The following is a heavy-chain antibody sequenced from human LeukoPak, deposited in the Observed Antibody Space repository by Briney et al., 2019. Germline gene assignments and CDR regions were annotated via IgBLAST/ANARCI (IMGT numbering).Heavy chain of an antibody. D-gene: IGHD5-24*01. V-gene: IGHV3-53*01. Sequence: GGSLRLSCAVSGFSVRTNYMSWVRQAPGKGPEWVSLIYSSGSTYHTDSVKGRFTISRDNSQNTLYLQMNSLSAEDTAVYYCARTFVSGDGYKVGYFDYWGQGTLVTVSS. CDR2: IYSSGST. J-gene: IGHJ4*02. CDR1: GFSVRTNY. CDR3: ARTFVSGDGYKVGYFDY.